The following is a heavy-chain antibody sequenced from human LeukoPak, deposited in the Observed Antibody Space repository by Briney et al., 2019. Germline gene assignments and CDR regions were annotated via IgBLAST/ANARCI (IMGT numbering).Heavy chain of an antibody. CDR2: INPNSGGT. Sequence: ASVKVSCKASGYTFTGYYMHWVRQAPGQGLEWMGWINPNSGGTNYAQKFQGRVTMTRDTSISTAYMELSRLRSDDTAVYYCARDRTYYDSSGYSSDYFQHWGQGTLVTVSS. CDR1: GYTFTGYY. D-gene: IGHD3-22*01. CDR3: ARDRTYYDSSGYSSDYFQH. J-gene: IGHJ1*01. V-gene: IGHV1-2*02.